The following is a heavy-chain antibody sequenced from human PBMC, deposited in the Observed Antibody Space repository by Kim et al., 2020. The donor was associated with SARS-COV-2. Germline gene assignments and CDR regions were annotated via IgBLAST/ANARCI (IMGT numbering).Heavy chain of an antibody. CDR1: GYTFTGYY. J-gene: IGHJ6*02. Sequence: ASVKVSCKASGYTFTGYYMHWVRQAPGQGLEWMGRINPNSGGTNYAQKFQGRVTMTRDTSISTAYMELSRLRSDDTAVYYCARGGYSSSWYMEQTSEYYYGMDVWGQGTTVTVSS. V-gene: IGHV1-2*06. CDR2: INPNSGGT. D-gene: IGHD6-13*01. CDR3: ARGGYSSSWYMEQTSEYYYGMDV.